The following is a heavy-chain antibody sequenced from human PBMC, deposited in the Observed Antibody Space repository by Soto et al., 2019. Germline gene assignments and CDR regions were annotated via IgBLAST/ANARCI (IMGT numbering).Heavy chain of an antibody. Sequence: PSATMSISSAFYGASPSTAHRTWIRQPAGKGPLWIGEINHSGSTNSNSSLKSRVNISVETSKNQFSLELSSVTAADTAVYYCARIKSHDDVWGRYRPFEYWGQGTLVAV. J-gene: IGHJ4*02. CDR1: GASPSTAH. D-gene: IGHD3-16*02. CDR3: ARIKSHDDVWGRYRPFEY. V-gene: IGHV4-34*01. CDR2: INHSGST.